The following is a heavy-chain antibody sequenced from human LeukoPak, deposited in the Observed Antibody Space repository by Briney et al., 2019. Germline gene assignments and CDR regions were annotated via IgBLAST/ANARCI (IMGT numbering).Heavy chain of an antibody. J-gene: IGHJ4*02. CDR3: ARDLVDYYDSSGYLDY. Sequence: PGGSLRLSCAASGFTFSSYWMSWVRQAPGKGLEWVASIKQDGSEKYYVDSVKGRFTISRDNAENSLYLQMNSLRAEDTAVYYCARDLVDYYDSSGYLDYWGQGTLVTVSS. V-gene: IGHV3-7*01. D-gene: IGHD3-22*01. CDR1: GFTFSSYW. CDR2: IKQDGSEK.